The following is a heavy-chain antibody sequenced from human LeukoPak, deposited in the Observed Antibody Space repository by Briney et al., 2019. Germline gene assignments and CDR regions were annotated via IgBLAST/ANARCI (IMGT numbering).Heavy chain of an antibody. V-gene: IGHV3-53*01. CDR3: ARARYSSSLLGTRRLYYFDY. J-gene: IGHJ4*02. CDR2: IYSGGST. Sequence: PGGSLRLSCAASGFTVSSNYMSWVRQAPGKGLEWVSVIYSGGSTYYADSVRGRFTISGDNSKNTLYLQMNSLRAEDTAVYYCARARYSSSLLGTRRLYYFDYWGQGTLVTVSS. D-gene: IGHD6-13*01. CDR1: GFTVSSNY.